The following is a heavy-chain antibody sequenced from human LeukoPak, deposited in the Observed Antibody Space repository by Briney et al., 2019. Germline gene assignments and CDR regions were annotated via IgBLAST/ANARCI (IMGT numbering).Heavy chain of an antibody. D-gene: IGHD3-10*01. CDR1: GFTFSNYA. Sequence: PGGSLRLSCAASGFTFSNYAMYWVRQAPGKGLEYVSAISSNGGSTYYANSVKGRFTISRDNSKNTLYLQMSSLRAEDTAVYYCARDRRYYGSGSYDYWGQGTLVTVSS. V-gene: IGHV3-64*01. J-gene: IGHJ4*02. CDR2: ISSNGGST. CDR3: ARDRRYYGSGSYDY.